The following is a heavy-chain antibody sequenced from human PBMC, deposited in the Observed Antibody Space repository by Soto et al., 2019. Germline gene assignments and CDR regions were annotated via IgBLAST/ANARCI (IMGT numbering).Heavy chain of an antibody. J-gene: IGHJ4*02. CDR1: GGSISSYY. D-gene: IGHD3-10*01. CDR2: IYYSGST. Sequence: SETLSLTCTVSGGSISSYYWSWIRQPPGKGLEWIGYIYYSGSTNYNPSLKSRVTISVDTSKNQFSLKLNSMTAADTAVYYCARHNYGSGSTEFDYWRQGTLVSVS. V-gene: IGHV4-59*08. CDR3: ARHNYGSGSTEFDY.